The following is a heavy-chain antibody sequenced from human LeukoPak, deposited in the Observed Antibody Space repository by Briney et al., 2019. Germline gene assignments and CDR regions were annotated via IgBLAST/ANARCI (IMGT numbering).Heavy chain of an antibody. V-gene: IGHV4-4*09. CDR2: IYTSGST. D-gene: IGHD2-2*01. J-gene: IGHJ6*03. Sequence: SETLSLTCTVSGGSISSYYWSWIRQPPGKGLEWIGYIYTSGSTNYNPSLKSRVTISVDTSKNQFSLKLSSVTAADTAVYYCATHAGYCSSTSCYAPPPEYYMDVWGKGTTVTVSS. CDR1: GGSISSYY. CDR3: ATHAGYCSSTSCYAPPPEYYMDV.